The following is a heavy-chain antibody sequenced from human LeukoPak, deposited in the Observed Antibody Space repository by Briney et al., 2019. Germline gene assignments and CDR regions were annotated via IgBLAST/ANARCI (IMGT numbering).Heavy chain of an antibody. J-gene: IGHJ3*02. Sequence: SETLSLTCTVSGGSISSYYWSWIRQPPGKGLEWIGRIYTSGSTNYNPSLKSRVTMSVDTSKNQFSLKLSSVTAADTAVYYCARDRAAGTLDSAFDIWGQGTMVTVSS. D-gene: IGHD6-13*01. CDR1: GGSISSYY. CDR3: ARDRAAGTLDSAFDI. V-gene: IGHV4-4*07. CDR2: IYTSGST.